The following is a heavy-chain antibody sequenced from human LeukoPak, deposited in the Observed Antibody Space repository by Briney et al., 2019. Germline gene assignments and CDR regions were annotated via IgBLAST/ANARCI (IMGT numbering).Heavy chain of an antibody. Sequence: SETLSLTCTVSGGSISSYYWNWIRQPAGKGLEWIGRIHTSGSTNYNPSLKSRVTMSVDTSKNQFSLKLSSVTAADTAVYYCARLPTSEGYYYYYYMDVWGKGTTVTVSS. CDR3: ARLPTSEGYYYYYYMDV. J-gene: IGHJ6*03. D-gene: IGHD1-14*01. CDR2: IHTSGST. V-gene: IGHV4-4*07. CDR1: GGSISSYY.